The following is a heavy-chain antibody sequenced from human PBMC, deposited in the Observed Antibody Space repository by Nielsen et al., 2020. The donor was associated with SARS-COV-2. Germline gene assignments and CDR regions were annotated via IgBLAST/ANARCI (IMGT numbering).Heavy chain of an antibody. CDR1: DGSISSGGYS. Sequence: SNTLSLTCAVSDGSISSGGYSWSWIRQPPGKGLEWIGYIYHSGRTYYNPSLKSRVTISVDRSKNQFSLKLSSVTAADTAVYYCARGGRITFGGADDAFDIWGQGTMVTVSS. CDR2: IYHSGRT. D-gene: IGHD3-16*01. V-gene: IGHV4-30-2*01. J-gene: IGHJ3*02. CDR3: ARGGRITFGGADDAFDI.